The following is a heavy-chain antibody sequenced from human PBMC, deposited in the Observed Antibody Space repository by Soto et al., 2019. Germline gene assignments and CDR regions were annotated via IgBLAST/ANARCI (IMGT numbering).Heavy chain of an antibody. J-gene: IGHJ6*02. D-gene: IGHD3-10*01. CDR2: IYYSGST. Sequence: SETLSLTCTVSGGSISSSSYYWGWIRQPPGKGLEWIGSIYYSGSTYYNPSLKSRVTISVDTSKNQFSLKLSSVTAADTAVYYCASFNMVRGVISYYYGMDVWGQGTTVT. V-gene: IGHV4-39*07. CDR3: ASFNMVRGVISYYYGMDV. CDR1: GGSISSSSYY.